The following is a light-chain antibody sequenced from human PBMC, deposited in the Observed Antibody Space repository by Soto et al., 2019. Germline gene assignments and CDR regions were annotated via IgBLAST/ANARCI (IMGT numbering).Light chain of an antibody. CDR3: EQTYSTPVT. V-gene: IGKV1-39*01. CDR2: AAS. Sequence: DIQMTQSPSSLSASVGDRVTVTCRTSQNIYNYLNWYQQKPGKAPKLLIYAASSVQSGVTLRFSDSGSGTDFTLTISSLQPEDFATYYCEQTYSTPVTFGQGTRLEVK. CDR1: QNIYNY. J-gene: IGKJ5*01.